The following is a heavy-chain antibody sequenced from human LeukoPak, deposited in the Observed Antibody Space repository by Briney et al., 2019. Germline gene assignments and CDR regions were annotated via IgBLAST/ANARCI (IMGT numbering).Heavy chain of an antibody. D-gene: IGHD1-26*01. V-gene: IGHV1-18*01. Sequence: ASVKVSCKASGYTFPSYGISGVRQAPGQGLEWMGWISAYNGNTDYAQKLQGRVTMTTDTSTSTAYVELRSLRSDDTAVYYCARDRLSAAGGWDLVFDYWGQGTLVTVSS. J-gene: IGHJ4*02. CDR2: ISAYNGNT. CDR1: GYTFPSYG. CDR3: ARDRLSAAGGWDLVFDY.